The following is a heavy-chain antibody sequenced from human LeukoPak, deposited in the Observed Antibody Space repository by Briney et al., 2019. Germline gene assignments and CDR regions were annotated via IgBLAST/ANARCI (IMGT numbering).Heavy chain of an antibody. V-gene: IGHV1-18*01. D-gene: IGHD3-9*01. CDR2: ISAYNGNT. CDR1: GYTLTSYG. Sequence: ASVKVSCKASGYTLTSYGISWVRQAPGQGLEWMGWISAYNGNTNYAQKLQGRVTMTTDTSTSTAYLELRSLRSDDTAVYYCARQGDILTGYSYYGMDVWGQGTTVTVSS. J-gene: IGHJ6*02. CDR3: ARQGDILTGYSYYGMDV.